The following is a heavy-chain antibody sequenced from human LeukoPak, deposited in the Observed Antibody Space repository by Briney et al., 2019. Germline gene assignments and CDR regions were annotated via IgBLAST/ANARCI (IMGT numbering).Heavy chain of an antibody. CDR2: IHHSGNT. J-gene: IGHJ3*02. V-gene: IGHV4-59*08. Sequence: PSETLSLTCTVSGGSISSDYWSWIRQPPGKGLEWIGYIHHSGNTNYNPSLTSRVTISVDTSKNQFTLRLSSVTAADTAVYYCPRGYYDSSGYSNTYDIWGQGTMVTLSS. CDR3: PRGYYDSSGYSNTYDI. CDR1: GGSISSDY. D-gene: IGHD3-22*01.